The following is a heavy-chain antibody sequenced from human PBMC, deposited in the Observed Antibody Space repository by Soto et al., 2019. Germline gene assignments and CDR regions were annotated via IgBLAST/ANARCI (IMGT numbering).Heavy chain of an antibody. J-gene: IGHJ4*02. CDR1: GFTFSSHW. V-gene: IGHV3-7*03. CDR2: IKADGSET. D-gene: IGHD3-16*01. Sequence: EVQLVESGGGLVQPGGPLRLSCAASGFTFSSHWMSWVRQVPGTGLEWVANIKADGSETYYVDSVRGRFTISRDNAKTSLYLQMNSLRAEDTAVYYCAKGGHIDFCGQGTLVTVSS. CDR3: AKGGHIDF.